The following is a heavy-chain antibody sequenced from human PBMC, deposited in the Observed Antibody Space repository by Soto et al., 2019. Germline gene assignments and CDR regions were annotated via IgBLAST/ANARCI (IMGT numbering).Heavy chain of an antibody. CDR1: GFTSDDHG. D-gene: IGHD3-16*01. CDR3: VKDIEAGGAAY. J-gene: IGHJ4*02. V-gene: IGHV3-9*02. Sequence: EVQLVESGGGLVQPGRSLRVSCAASGFTSDDHGIHWVRQTPGKGLEWVSGIIWNTGTTGYADSVKGRFTTSRDNAKKSLYLQMNSLRDEDTALYYCVKDIEAGGAAYWGQGTQVTVSS. CDR2: IIWNTGTT.